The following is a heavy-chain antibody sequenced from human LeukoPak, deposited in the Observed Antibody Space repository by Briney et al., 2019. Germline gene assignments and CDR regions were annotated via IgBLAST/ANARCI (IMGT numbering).Heavy chain of an antibody. D-gene: IGHD6-13*01. CDR3: ARDYSSSSQYAFDI. CDR2: IYYSGST. Sequence: SETLSLTCTVSGGSFSSGSYYWSWIRQPPGKGLEWIGDIYYSGSTKYNPSLKSRVTISVDTSKNQFSLKLSSVTAADTAVYYCARDYSSSSQYAFDIWGQGTMVTVSS. J-gene: IGHJ3*02. CDR1: GGSFSSGSYY. V-gene: IGHV4-61*01.